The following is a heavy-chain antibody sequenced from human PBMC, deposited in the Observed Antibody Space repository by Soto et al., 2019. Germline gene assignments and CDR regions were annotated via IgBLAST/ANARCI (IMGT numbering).Heavy chain of an antibody. J-gene: IGHJ6*02. CDR2: ISYDGSNK. Sequence: GGSLRLSCAASGFTFSSYGMHWVRQAPGKGLEWVAVISYDGSNKYYADSVKGRFTISRDNSKNTLYLQMNSLRAEDTAVYYCAKDMRWDQYQLLLGLPDVWGQGTTVTVSS. CDR3: AKDMRWDQYQLLLGLPDV. CDR1: GFTFSSYG. D-gene: IGHD2-2*01. V-gene: IGHV3-30*18.